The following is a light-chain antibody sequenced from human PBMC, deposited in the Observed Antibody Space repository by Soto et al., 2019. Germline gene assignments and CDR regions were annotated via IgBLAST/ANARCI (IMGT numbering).Light chain of an antibody. Sequence: QPVLTQSSFASASLGSSVKLTCTLSSGHSSDIIAWHQQQPGKAPRYLMKLEGSGSYNKGSGVPDRFSGSSSGADRYLTISHLLFEDEADYYCETWDSNTHTVFGGGTKLPVL. CDR3: ETWDSNTHTV. CDR1: SGHSSDI. J-gene: IGLJ3*02. CDR2: LEGSGSY. V-gene: IGLV4-60*02.